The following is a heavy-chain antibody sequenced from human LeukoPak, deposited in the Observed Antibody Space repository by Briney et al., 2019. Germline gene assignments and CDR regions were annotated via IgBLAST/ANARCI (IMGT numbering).Heavy chain of an antibody. CDR2: IYYSGST. J-gene: IGHJ4*02. CDR1: GGSISSHY. Sequence: PSETLSLTCTVSGGSISSHYWSWIRQPPGKGLEWIGYIYYSGSTNYNPSLKSRVTISVDTSKNQFSLKLSSVTAADTAVCYCAVVGAHAGFDYWGQGTLVTVSS. CDR3: AVVGAHAGFDY. V-gene: IGHV4-59*11. D-gene: IGHD2-15*01.